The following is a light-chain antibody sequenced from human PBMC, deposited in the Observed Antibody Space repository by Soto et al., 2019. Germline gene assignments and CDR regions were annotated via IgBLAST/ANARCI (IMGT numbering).Light chain of an antibody. V-gene: IGKV3-11*01. CDR3: HQRQSWPRT. CDR1: QALNTR. Sequence: EIVLTQSPATLSAFPGDRVTLSCRASQALNTRLAWYQHKPGQAPRLLIYLTSNRAAGVQARFSAWGSETDFTLTISDVEPEDFAVYYCHQRQSWPRTFGQGTKVEIK. CDR2: LTS. J-gene: IGKJ1*01.